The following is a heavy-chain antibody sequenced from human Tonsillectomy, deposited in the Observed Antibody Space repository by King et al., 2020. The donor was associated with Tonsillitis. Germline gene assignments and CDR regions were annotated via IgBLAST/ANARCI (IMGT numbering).Heavy chain of an antibody. CDR3: ASATIRGYSYGYLDY. CDR2: IYYSGST. J-gene: IGHJ4*02. CDR1: GGSISSGGYS. Sequence: QLQESGPGLVKPSQTLSLTCAVSGGSISSGGYSWGWIRQPPGKGLEWIGYIYYSGSTYYNPSLKSRVTISVDTSKNQFSLKLSSVTAADTAVYYCASATIRGYSYGYLDYWGQGTLVTVSS. D-gene: IGHD5-18*01. V-gene: IGHV4-30-4*07.